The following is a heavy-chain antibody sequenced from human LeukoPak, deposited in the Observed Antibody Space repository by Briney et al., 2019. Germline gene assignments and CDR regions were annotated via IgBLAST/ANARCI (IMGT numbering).Heavy chain of an antibody. CDR3: ATYFYGEYGSYYFDY. CDR1: GAFITNSHW. J-gene: IGHJ4*02. D-gene: IGHD4-17*01. Sequence: SETLSLTCAVSGAFITNSHWWSWARQPPGKGLEWIGEIYHSGTTNYNPSLQSRVTMSVDKSKNQFSLKLSSVTAADTAVYYCATYFYGEYGSYYFDYWGQGTLVTVS. V-gene: IGHV4-4*02. CDR2: IYHSGTT.